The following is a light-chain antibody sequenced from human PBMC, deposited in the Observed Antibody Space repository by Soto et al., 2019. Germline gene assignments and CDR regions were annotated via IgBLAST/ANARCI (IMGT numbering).Light chain of an antibody. J-gene: IGKJ2*01. Sequence: EIVLTQAPGTLSLSPGERATLSCRASYSISSNYLAWYQQRPGQAPRLLIYVIYSRANDVQDRFSGSGTGPAFTFTLRRLEPGDLAVDYCQPYGSSPTGTFGQGTKLE. CDR2: VIY. V-gene: IGKV3-20*01. CDR1: YSISSNY. CDR3: QPYGSSPTGT.